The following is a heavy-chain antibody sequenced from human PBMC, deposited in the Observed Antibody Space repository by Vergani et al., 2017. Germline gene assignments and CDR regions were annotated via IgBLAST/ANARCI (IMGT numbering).Heavy chain of an antibody. Sequence: EVQLVESGGGLVQPGRSLRLSCAASGFTFDDYAMHWVRQAPGKGLEWVSGICWNSGSIGYADSVKGRFTISRDNAKNSLYLQMNSLRAEDTALYYCAREGPGAGDFTLDYWGQGTLVTVSS. CDR1: GFTFDDYA. CDR3: AREGPGAGDFTLDY. D-gene: IGHD7-27*01. CDR2: ICWNSGSI. V-gene: IGHV3-9*01. J-gene: IGHJ4*02.